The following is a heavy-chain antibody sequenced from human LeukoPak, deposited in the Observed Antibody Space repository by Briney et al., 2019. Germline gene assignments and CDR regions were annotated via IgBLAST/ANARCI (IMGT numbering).Heavy chain of an antibody. D-gene: IGHD5-18*01. Sequence: SETLSLTCTVSGGSISSGGYYWSWIRQHPGKGLEWIGYIYYSGSTYYNPSLKSRVTISVDTSKNQFSLKLSSVTAADTAVYYCARDLDSYGLYSGMDVWGQGTTVTVSS. V-gene: IGHV4-31*03. CDR1: GGSISSGGYY. CDR3: ARDLDSYGLYSGMDV. CDR2: IYYSGST. J-gene: IGHJ6*02.